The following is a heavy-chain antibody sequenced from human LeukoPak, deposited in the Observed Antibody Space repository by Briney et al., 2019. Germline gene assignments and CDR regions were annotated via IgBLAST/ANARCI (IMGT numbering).Heavy chain of an antibody. J-gene: IGHJ5*02. CDR2: IIPILGIA. CDR1: GGTFSSYT. CDR3: ARDASYYDSSGYYYVNWFDP. Sequence: SVKVSCKASGGTFSSYTINWVRQAPGQGLEWMGRIIPILGIANYARKFQGRVTVTADKSTSTAYMELSSLRSGDTAVYYCARDASYYDSSGYYYVNWFDPWGQGTLVTVSS. D-gene: IGHD3-22*01. V-gene: IGHV1-69*04.